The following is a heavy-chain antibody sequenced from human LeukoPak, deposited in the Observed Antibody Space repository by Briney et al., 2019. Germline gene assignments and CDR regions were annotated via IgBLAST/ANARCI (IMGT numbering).Heavy chain of an antibody. Sequence: SETLSPTCTVSGGSISNYYWNWIRQPPGKGLEWIGYIYYTGNANYNPSLKSRVTISVDTSKNQFSLKLSSVTAADTAVYYCARDRLQLQSWGQGTLVTVSS. CDR1: GGSISNYY. CDR2: IYYTGNA. D-gene: IGHD1-1*01. V-gene: IGHV4-59*01. CDR3: ARDRLQLQS. J-gene: IGHJ5*02.